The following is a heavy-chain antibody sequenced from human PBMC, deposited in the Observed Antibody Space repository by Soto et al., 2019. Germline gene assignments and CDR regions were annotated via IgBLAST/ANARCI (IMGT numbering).Heavy chain of an antibody. Sequence: XGSLRLSCAASGFTFSTYAMTWVRQAPGRGLEWVSTILHDETPFYTDSVKGRFTISRDNVRGTLYLQMNGLRVEDAALYFCAKDLFPTSGQRFFFESWGQGNLVTVSS. J-gene: IGHJ4*02. D-gene: IGHD2-21*01. CDR2: ILHDETP. CDR1: GFTFSTYA. CDR3: AKDLFPTSGQRFFFES. V-gene: IGHV3-23*01.